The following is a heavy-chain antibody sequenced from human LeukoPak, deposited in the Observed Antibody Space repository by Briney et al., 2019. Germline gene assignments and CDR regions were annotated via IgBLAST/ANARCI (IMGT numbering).Heavy chain of an antibody. CDR3: ARSLLRSGYYLNWLDP. D-gene: IGHD3-22*01. CDR1: GGSFSGYY. J-gene: IGHJ5*02. V-gene: IGHV4-34*01. CDR2: INHSGST. Sequence: SETLSLTCAVYGGSFSGYYWSWIRQPPGKGLEWIGEINHSGSTNYNPSLKSRVTISVDTSKNQFSLKLSSVTAADTAVYYCARSLLRSGYYLNWLDPWGQGTLVTVSS.